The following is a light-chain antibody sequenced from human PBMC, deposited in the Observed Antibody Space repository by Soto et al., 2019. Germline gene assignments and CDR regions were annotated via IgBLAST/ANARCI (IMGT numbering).Light chain of an antibody. CDR1: QGISNY. CDR2: AAS. V-gene: IGKV1-27*01. J-gene: IGKJ4*01. CDR3: QKYNSAPRLT. Sequence: DIQMTQSPSSLSASVGDRVTITCRASQGISNYLAWYQQKPGKVPKLLIYAASTLKSGVPSRFSGSGSGTDFTLTISSLQPEDVATYYCQKYNSAPRLTFGGGTKVEIK.